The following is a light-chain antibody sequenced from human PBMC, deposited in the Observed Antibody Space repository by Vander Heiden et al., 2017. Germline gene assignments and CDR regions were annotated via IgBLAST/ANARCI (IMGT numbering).Light chain of an antibody. CDR3: QAWDSSSYYV. Sequence: SYELTQPPSVSVSPGQTASITCSGDKLGDKYACWYQQKPGQSPVLVIDQDSKRPSGIPERFSGSKSGNTATLTISGTQAMDEADYYCQAWDSSSYYVFGTGTKVTVL. CDR1: KLGDKY. J-gene: IGLJ1*01. V-gene: IGLV3-1*01. CDR2: QDS.